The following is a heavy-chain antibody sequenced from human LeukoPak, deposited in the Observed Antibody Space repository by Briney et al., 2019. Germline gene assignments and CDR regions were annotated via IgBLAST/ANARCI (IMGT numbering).Heavy chain of an antibody. D-gene: IGHD1-26*01. CDR1: GFTLSTYA. Sequence: GGSLRLSCAASGFTLSTYAMSWVRQTPGKGLEWVAATSSSDAGTYHADSVRGRFTISRDNSKNTLYLQMNSLRAEDTAVYYCARDPYSGSYGNYYYYFMDVWGKGTTVTISS. V-gene: IGHV3-23*01. J-gene: IGHJ6*03. CDR3: ARDPYSGSYGNYYYYFMDV. CDR2: TSSSDAGT.